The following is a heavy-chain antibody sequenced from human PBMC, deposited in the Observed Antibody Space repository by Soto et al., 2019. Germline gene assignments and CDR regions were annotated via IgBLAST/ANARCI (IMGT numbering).Heavy chain of an antibody. J-gene: IGHJ4*02. Sequence: LRLSCAASGFTFSNYAMNWVRQAPGKGLEWVSGISGSGTSTYYADSVRGRFTISRDFSKNTLYLQMNSLRAEDTAVYYCAKYIFLQGYYGSGSYYALDYWGQGTLVTSPQ. CDR2: ISGSGTST. CDR3: AKYIFLQGYYGSGSYYALDY. CDR1: GFTFSNYA. D-gene: IGHD3-10*01. V-gene: IGHV3-23*01.